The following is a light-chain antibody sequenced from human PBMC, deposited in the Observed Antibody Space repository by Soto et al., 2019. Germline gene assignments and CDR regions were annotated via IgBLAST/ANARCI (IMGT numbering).Light chain of an antibody. CDR2: GVS. Sequence: QSALTQPPSASGSPGQSVTISCTGTSSDIGGYNYVSWFQQHPGKAPKLMIYGVSKRPSGVPDRFSGSKSGNTASLTVSGLQAEDEADYYCSSYAGSAVVVFGGGTKLTVL. CDR3: SSYAGSAVVV. V-gene: IGLV2-8*01. CDR1: SSDIGGYNY. J-gene: IGLJ2*01.